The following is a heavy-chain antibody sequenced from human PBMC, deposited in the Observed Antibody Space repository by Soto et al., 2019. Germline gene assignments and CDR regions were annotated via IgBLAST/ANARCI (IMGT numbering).Heavy chain of an antibody. CDR1: GGTFSSYT. CDR3: ASGADGGNPYYYYGMAV. Sequence: QVQLVQSGAEVKKPGSSVKVSCKASGGTFSSYTISWVRQAPGQGLEWMGRIIPILGIANYAQKFQGRVTLTADKSTSTADMELSSRRSEATGVDYCASGADGGNPYYYYGMAVWGQGTTVTVSS. CDR2: IIPILGIA. V-gene: IGHV1-69*02. J-gene: IGHJ6*02. D-gene: IGHD2-15*01.